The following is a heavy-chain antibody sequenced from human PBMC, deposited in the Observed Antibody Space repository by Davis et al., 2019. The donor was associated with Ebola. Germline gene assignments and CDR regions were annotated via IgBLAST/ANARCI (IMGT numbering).Heavy chain of an antibody. Sequence: GGSLRLSCAASGFTFSSYSMNWVRQAPGKGLEWVSYISSSSSTIYYADSVKGRFTISRDNAKNSLYLQMNSLRAEDTAVYYCAREYEDVLGFLEWGKKRDYYAMDVWGQGTTVTVSS. CDR3: AREYEDVLGFLEWGKKRDYYAMDV. J-gene: IGHJ6*02. V-gene: IGHV3-48*01. CDR2: ISSSSSTI. D-gene: IGHD3-3*01. CDR1: GFTFSSYS.